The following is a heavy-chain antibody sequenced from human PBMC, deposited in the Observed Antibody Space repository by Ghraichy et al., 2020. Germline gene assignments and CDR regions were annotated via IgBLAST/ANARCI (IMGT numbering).Heavy chain of an antibody. CDR2: IRSKAYGGTT. J-gene: IGHJ3*02. Sequence: GGSLRLSCTASGFTFGDYAMSWVRQAPGKGLEWVGFIRSKAYGGTTEYAASVKGRFTISRDDSKSIAYLQMNSLKTEDTAVYYCTRARDTILGYCSGGSCYRYAFDIWGQGTMVTVSS. CDR1: GFTFGDYA. D-gene: IGHD2-15*01. CDR3: TRARDTILGYCSGGSCYRYAFDI. V-gene: IGHV3-49*04.